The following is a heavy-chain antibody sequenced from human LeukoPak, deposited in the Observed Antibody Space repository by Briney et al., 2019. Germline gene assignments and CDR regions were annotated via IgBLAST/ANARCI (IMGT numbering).Heavy chain of an antibody. Sequence: PSETLSLTCAVSDFSISNPYYWGWVRQPPGKGLEWIGNIYHSRNTYCNPSLKSRVTISVDTSKNQFSLRLNSVTAADTAVYYCARVEWGSVAALDDWYFDLWGRGTLVAVSS. CDR2: IYHSRNT. CDR3: ARVEWGSVAALDDWYFDL. D-gene: IGHD6-6*01. J-gene: IGHJ2*01. CDR1: DFSISNPYY. V-gene: IGHV4-38-2*01.